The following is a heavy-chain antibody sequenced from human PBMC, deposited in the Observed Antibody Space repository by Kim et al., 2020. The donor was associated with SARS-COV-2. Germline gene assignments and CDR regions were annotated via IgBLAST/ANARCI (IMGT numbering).Heavy chain of an antibody. Sequence: SETLSLTCRVSGGSVTNNTRYWAWIRQPPGKGLEWIASVYYSGDTYDNPSLRSRDTISVDTSKNQFSLKMKAVTAADTGVYFCAVRTGSYYNWFDPWGQGTLVTVSS. CDR3: AVRTGSYYNWFDP. J-gene: IGHJ5*02. CDR2: VYYSGDT. D-gene: IGHD1-1*01. CDR1: GGSVTNNTRY. V-gene: IGHV4-39*01.